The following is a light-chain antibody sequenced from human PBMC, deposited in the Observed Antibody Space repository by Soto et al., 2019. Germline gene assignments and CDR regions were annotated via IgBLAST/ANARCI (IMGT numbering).Light chain of an antibody. V-gene: IGKV1-9*01. CDR2: SAS. Sequence: DFQLTQSPSFLSASVGDTVTITCRASQGMSTYLAWYQQKPGKVPKLLIRSASTLQSGVPPRFSGGGSGTEFTLTISTLQPDDSGIYYCQQLNGYQLAFGGGTNVEIK. CDR3: QQLNGYQLA. CDR1: QGMSTY. J-gene: IGKJ4*01.